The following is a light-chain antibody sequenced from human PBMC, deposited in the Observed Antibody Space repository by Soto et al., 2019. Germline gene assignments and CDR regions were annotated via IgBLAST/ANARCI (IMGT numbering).Light chain of an antibody. CDR1: QSVSSSY. V-gene: IGKV3-20*01. J-gene: IGKJ1*01. Sequence: EIVFTQSPGTLSFSPGERATLSCRASQSVSSSYLAWYQQKPGQAPRLLIYGASSRATGIPDRFSGSGSGTDFTLTISRLEPEDFAVYYCQQYGSSWTFGQGTKVDI. CDR2: GAS. CDR3: QQYGSSWT.